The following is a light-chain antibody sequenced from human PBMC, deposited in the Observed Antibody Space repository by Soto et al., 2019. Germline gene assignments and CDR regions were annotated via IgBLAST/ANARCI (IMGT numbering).Light chain of an antibody. J-gene: IGKJ1*01. CDR3: QQYGSSPLT. CDR2: GAS. V-gene: IGKV3-20*01. CDR1: QSLTSTY. Sequence: EIVLTQSPGTLSLSPGERATLSCRASQSLTSTYLAWYQQKPGQAPRLLIYGASNRATGIPDRFSGSGSGTDFTLTINRLEPEDFAVYYCQQYGSSPLTFGQGTKVEIK.